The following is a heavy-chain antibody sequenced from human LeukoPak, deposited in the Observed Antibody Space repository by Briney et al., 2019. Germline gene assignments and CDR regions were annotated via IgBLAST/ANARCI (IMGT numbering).Heavy chain of an antibody. CDR2: ISSSSSYI. Sequence: GGSLRLSCAASGFTFSSYSMNWVRQAPGKGLEWVASISSSSSYIYYADSVKGRFTISRDNAKNSLYLQMNSLRAEDTAVYYCASRGDSSSWYTAYSMDGWGKGTTVTVSS. D-gene: IGHD6-13*01. J-gene: IGHJ6*04. V-gene: IGHV3-21*01. CDR1: GFTFSSYS. CDR3: ASRGDSSSWYTAYSMDG.